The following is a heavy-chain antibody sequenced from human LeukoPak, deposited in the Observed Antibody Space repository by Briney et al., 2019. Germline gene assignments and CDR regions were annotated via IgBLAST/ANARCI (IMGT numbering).Heavy chain of an antibody. J-gene: IGHJ5*02. CDR1: GGSISSSSYY. V-gene: IGHV4-39*01. CDR2: MYYSGST. CDR3: ARQRKRWLQLNWFDP. Sequence: SETLSLTCTVSGGSISSSSYYWGWIRQSPGKGLEWIGSMYYSGSTYYNPSLKSRVTISVDMSKNQFSLKLSSVTAADTAVYYCARQRKRWLQLNWFDPWGQGTLVTVSS. D-gene: IGHD5-24*01.